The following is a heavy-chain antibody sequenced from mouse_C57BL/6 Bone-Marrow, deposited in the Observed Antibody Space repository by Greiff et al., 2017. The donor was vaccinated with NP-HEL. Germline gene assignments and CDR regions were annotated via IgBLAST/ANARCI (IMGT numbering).Heavy chain of an antibody. CDR2: IRNKANGYTT. Sequence: EVQLVESGGGLVQPGGSLSLSCAASGFTFTDYYMSWVRQPPGKALEWLGFIRNKANGYTTEYSASVKGRFTISRDNSQSILYLQMNALRAEDSATYYCARYSKTHYFDYWGQGTTLTVSS. V-gene: IGHV7-3*01. CDR1: GFTFTDYY. CDR3: ARYSKTHYFDY. J-gene: IGHJ2*01.